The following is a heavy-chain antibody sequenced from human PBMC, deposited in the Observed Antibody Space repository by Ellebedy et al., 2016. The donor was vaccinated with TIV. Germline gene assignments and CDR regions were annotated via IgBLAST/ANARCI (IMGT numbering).Heavy chain of an antibody. J-gene: IGHJ5*02. V-gene: IGHV1-18*04. CDR3: VRDRYIKRIAWFDP. D-gene: IGHD2-2*02. Sequence: AASVKVSCKASGYTFTSYGISWVRQAPGQGLEWMGWISGYNGNTNYAQKLQGRVTMTTDTSTSTAYMELRSLRSDDTAVYYCVRDRYIKRIAWFDPWGQGTLVTVSS. CDR1: GYTFTSYG. CDR2: ISGYNGNT.